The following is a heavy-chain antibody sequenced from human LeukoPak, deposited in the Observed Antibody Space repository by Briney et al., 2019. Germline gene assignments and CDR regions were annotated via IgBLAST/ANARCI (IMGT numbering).Heavy chain of an antibody. CDR2: ISGSGGST. D-gene: IGHD3-10*01. J-gene: IGHJ4*02. Sequence: GGSLRLSCAASGFTFSSYAMSWVRLAPGKGLEWVSAISGSGGSTYYADSVKGRFTISRDNSKNTLYLQMNSLRAEDTAVYYCAKDLGYYGSITYFDYWGQGTLVTVSS. CDR1: GFTFSSYA. V-gene: IGHV3-23*01. CDR3: AKDLGYYGSITYFDY.